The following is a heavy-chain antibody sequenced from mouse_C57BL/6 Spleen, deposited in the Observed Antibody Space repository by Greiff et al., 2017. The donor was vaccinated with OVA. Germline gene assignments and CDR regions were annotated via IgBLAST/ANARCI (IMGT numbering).Heavy chain of an antibody. V-gene: IGHV5-6*01. CDR2: ISSGGSYT. Sequence: EVKLMESGGDLVKPGGSLKLSCAASGFTFSSYGMSWVRQTPDKRLEWVATISSGGSYTYYPDSVKGRFTISRDNAKNTLYLQMSSLKSEDTAMYYCARFGNSYWYFDVWGTGTTVTVSS. CDR1: GFTFSSYG. CDR3: ARFGNSYWYFDV. J-gene: IGHJ1*03. D-gene: IGHD2-1*01.